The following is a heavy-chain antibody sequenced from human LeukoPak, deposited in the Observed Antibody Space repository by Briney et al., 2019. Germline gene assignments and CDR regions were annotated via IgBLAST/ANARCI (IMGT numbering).Heavy chain of an antibody. J-gene: IGHJ3*01. D-gene: IGHD1-1*01. CDR2: IKPNSGGT. Sequence: GASVKVSCKASGYTFTGYYMHWGRQAPGPRLEWMGWIKPNSGGTNYAQKFQGRVTMTKDTSISTAYMELSRLRSDDTAVYYCARDVHNQIALWGQGTMVTVSS. CDR1: GYTFTGYY. V-gene: IGHV1-2*02. CDR3: ARDVHNQIAL.